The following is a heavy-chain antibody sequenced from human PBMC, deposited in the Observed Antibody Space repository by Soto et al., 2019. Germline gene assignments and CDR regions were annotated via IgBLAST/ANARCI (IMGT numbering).Heavy chain of an antibody. CDR2: IIPIFGTA. CDR3: ARVIPRDYYYGMDV. J-gene: IGHJ6*02. CDR1: GGTFRSYA. V-gene: IGHV1-69*12. Sequence: QVQLVQSGAEVKKPGSSVKVSCKASGGTFRSYAISWVRQAPGQGLEWMGGIIPIFGTANYAQKFQGRVTITADESTSTAYMELSSLRSEDTAVYYCARVIPRDYYYGMDVWGQGTTVTVSS.